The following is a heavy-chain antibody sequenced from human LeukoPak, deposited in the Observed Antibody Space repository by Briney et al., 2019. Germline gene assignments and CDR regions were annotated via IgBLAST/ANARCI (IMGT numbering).Heavy chain of an antibody. CDR2: ISYAGRT. D-gene: IGHD3-10*01. CDR3: ERQGTMTRGGYWLDP. CDR1: GASMNTTNFY. J-gene: IGHJ5*02. V-gene: IGHV4-39*01. Sequence: SGTLSLTCTVSGASMNTTNFYWAWIRQPPGKGLESIGSISYAGRTYLNPSLNSRVTISVDTSKNQFSLKLSSVTAADTAVYYCERQGTMTRGGYWLDPWGQGTLVIVSS.